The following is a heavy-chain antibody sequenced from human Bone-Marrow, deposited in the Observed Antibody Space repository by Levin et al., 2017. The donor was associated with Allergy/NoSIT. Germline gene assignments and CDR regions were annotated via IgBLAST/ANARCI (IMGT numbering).Heavy chain of an antibody. CDR3: ARGGHYAMDV. J-gene: IGHJ6*02. V-gene: IGHV3-48*01. CDR2: ISSDGTTI. CDR1: GFTFSGFP. Sequence: GESLKISCEASGFTFSGFPMNWIRQAPGKGLEWLAYISSDGTTIHEGDSLKGRFTISRDNDKNSVYLQMDGLRVDDAAIYYCARGGHYAMDVWGQGTTVTVSS. D-gene: IGHD3-16*01.